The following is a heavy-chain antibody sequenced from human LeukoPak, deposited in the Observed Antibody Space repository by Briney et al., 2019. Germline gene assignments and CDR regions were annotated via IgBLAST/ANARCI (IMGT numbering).Heavy chain of an antibody. J-gene: IGHJ4*02. V-gene: IGHV3-48*03. CDR3: VVHSATSCY. D-gene: IGHD1-26*01. CDR2: ITTSGTST. CDR1: GFTFSSYE. Sequence: PGGSLRLSCATSGFTFSSYEMNWVRQAPGKGLEWISYITTSGTSTYYADSVKGRFTISRDNGKTALSLQMNSLRAEDTAVYYCVVHSATSCYWGQGTLVTVSP.